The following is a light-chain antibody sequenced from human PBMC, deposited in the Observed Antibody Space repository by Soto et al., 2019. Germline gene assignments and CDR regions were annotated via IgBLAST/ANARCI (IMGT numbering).Light chain of an antibody. CDR3: QQRSVWPWT. CDR2: DTS. J-gene: IGKJ1*01. CDR1: QSVNNY. Sequence: EIVLTQSPGTLSLSPGERGTLSCRASQSVNNYLAWYQQKPGQAPRLLIYDTSDRASGIPARFSGSGSGTDFTLTISSLEPEDFAVFYCQQRSVWPWTFGQGTKV. V-gene: IGKV3-11*01.